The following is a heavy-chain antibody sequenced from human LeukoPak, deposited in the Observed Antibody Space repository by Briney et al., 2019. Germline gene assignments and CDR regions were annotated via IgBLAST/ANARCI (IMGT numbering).Heavy chain of an antibody. CDR2: ISSNGGST. Sequence: QTGGSPRLSCAASGFTFSSYAMHWVRQAPGKGLEYVSAISSNGGSTYYANSVKGRFTISRDNSKNTLYLQMGSLRAEDMAVYYCARGGISWSYFDYWGQGTLVTVSS. CDR1: GFTFSSYA. D-gene: IGHD6-13*01. J-gene: IGHJ4*02. V-gene: IGHV3-64*01. CDR3: ARGGISWSYFDY.